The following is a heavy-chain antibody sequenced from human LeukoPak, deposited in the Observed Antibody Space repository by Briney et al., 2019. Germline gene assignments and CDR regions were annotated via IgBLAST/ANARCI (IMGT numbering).Heavy chain of an antibody. CDR2: ISTHGSTI. Sequence: GGSLRLSCAASGFTFSNYGLSWVRQAPGKGLEWVSYISTHGSTIYYADSVKGRFTISRDNAKNSLYLQMNSLRAEDTAVYYCARVSGWIWFDPWGQGTLVTVSS. CDR1: GFTFSNYG. V-gene: IGHV3-48*01. D-gene: IGHD6-19*01. J-gene: IGHJ5*02. CDR3: ARVSGWIWFDP.